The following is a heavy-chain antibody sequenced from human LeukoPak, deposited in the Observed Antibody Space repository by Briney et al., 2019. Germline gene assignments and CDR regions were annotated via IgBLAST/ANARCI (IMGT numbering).Heavy chain of an antibody. D-gene: IGHD4-17*01. V-gene: IGHV4-4*07. J-gene: IGHJ4*02. Sequence: PSETLSLTCTISGGSISSYYWSWIRQPAGKGLEWIGRIYTSGSTNYNPSLKSRVTMSVDTSKNQFSLKLSSVTAADTAVYYCARDRYDNGDFRDFDYWGQGTLVTVSS. CDR2: IYTSGST. CDR1: GGSISSYY. CDR3: ARDRYDNGDFRDFDY.